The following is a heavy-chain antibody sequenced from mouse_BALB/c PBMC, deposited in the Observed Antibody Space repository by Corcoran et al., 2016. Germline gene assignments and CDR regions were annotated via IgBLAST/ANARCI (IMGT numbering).Heavy chain of an antibody. CDR3: VREVPGGYPVDY. CDR1: GYTFTSYV. D-gene: IGHD2-2*01. V-gene: IGHV1S136*01. CDR2: IYPFKDVT. J-gene: IGHJ2*01. Sequence: EVQLQQSGPELVKPGASVKMSCKASGYTFTSYVMHWVKLKPGQGLEWIGYIYPFKDVTKYNENFKGKATLTSDKSSSTAYMVVSSLTSEDSAVYYCVREVPGGYPVDYWGQGTILTVSS.